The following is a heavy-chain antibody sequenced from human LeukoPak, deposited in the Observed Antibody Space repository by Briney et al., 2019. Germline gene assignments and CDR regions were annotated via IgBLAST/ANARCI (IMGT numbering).Heavy chain of an antibody. Sequence: SGPTLVNPTQTLTLTCTFSGFSLSSSGQGVGWIRQPPGKALEWLALIYWDDDKYDSPFLRSRLTITKDTSKNQVVLTMTDMGPVDTATYYCAHLNYYGAGGYHRYFDYWGQGTLVTVSS. CDR3: AHLNYYGAGGYHRYFDY. CDR2: IYWDDDK. V-gene: IGHV2-5*02. D-gene: IGHD3-10*01. J-gene: IGHJ4*02. CDR1: GFSLSSSGQG.